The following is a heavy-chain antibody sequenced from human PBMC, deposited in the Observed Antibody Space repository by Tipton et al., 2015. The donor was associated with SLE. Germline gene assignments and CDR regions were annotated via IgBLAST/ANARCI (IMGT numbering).Heavy chain of an antibody. Sequence: GSLRLSCAASGFTVSSNYMSWVRQAPGKGLEWVSVIYSGGSTYYADSVKGRFTISRDNSKNTLYLQMNSLRAEDTAVYYCAKDPRRFWYFDLWGRGTLVTVSS. J-gene: IGHJ2*01. CDR1: GFTVSSNY. V-gene: IGHV3-53*01. CDR2: IYSGGST. CDR3: AKDPRRFWYFDL.